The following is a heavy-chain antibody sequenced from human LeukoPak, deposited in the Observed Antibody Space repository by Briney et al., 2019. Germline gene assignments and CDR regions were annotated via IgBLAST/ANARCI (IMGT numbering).Heavy chain of an antibody. CDR1: GGSFSGYY. CDR2: IYYSGST. CDR3: ARRQTLGYFDY. V-gene: IGHV4-39*01. Sequence: SETLSLTCAVYGGSFSGYYWGWIRLPPGKGLEWIASIYYSGSTYYNPSLKSRVTISVDTSKNQFSLKVSSVTAADTAVYYCARRQTLGYFDYWGQGTLVTVSS. D-gene: IGHD3-16*01. J-gene: IGHJ4*02.